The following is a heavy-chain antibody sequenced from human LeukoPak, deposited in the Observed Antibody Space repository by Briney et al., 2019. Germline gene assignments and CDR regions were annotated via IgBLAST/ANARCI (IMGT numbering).Heavy chain of an antibody. J-gene: IGHJ3*01. V-gene: IGHV3-21*01. CDR3: ARGRSITLLRGVAMSDGFDF. CDR1: GFTFSTYS. Sequence: GRSLRLSCVASGFTFSTYSMNWVRQAPGKGLEWVSFIDTTTNYIYYGASVKGRFTISRDNAKNSLYLQMNGLRAEDTAVYYCARGRSITLLRGVAMSDGFDFWGQGAMVTVSS. D-gene: IGHD3-10*01. CDR2: IDTTTNYI.